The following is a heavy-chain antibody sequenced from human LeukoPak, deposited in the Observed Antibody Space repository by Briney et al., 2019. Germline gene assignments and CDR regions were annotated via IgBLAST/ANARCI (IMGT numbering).Heavy chain of an antibody. CDR2: ISLAGQT. V-gene: IGHV4/OR15-8*02. CDR1: GGSISGTNW. CDR3: SRESGPFCPFGY. D-gene: IGHD1-26*01. Sequence: SETLSLTCGVSGGSISGTNWWSWVRQPPGQGLEWIGEISLAGQTNYNPSLNGRVTMSLDESSNQLSLHLTSVTAADTATYYCSRESGPFCPFGYWGQGTLVIVSS. J-gene: IGHJ4*02.